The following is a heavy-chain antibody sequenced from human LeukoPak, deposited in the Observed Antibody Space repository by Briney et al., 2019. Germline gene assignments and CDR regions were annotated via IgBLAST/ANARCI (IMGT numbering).Heavy chain of an antibody. J-gene: IGHJ1*01. D-gene: IGHD3-10*01. CDR1: GFTFSSYS. V-gene: IGHV3-21*01. CDR2: ISSSSSYI. CDR3: ASRTNSGPPF. Sequence: PGGSLRLSCAASGFTFSSYSMNWVRQAPGKGLEWVSSISSSSSYIYYADSVKGRFTISRDNSKNTMSLQMNSLRREDTAVYYCASRTNSGPPFWGQGTLVTVSS.